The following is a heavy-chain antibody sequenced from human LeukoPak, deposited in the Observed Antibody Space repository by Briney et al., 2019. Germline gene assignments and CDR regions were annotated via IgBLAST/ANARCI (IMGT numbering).Heavy chain of an antibody. Sequence: GGSLRLSCAASGFTFSSYWMHWVRQAPGKGLVWVSRINSDGSSTSYADSVKGRFTISRDNAKNTLYLQMTSLRAEDTAVYYCATEDSSGRFDYWGQGTLVTVSS. CDR1: GFTFSSYW. J-gene: IGHJ4*02. V-gene: IGHV3-74*01. CDR3: ATEDSSGRFDY. D-gene: IGHD6-19*01. CDR2: INSDGSST.